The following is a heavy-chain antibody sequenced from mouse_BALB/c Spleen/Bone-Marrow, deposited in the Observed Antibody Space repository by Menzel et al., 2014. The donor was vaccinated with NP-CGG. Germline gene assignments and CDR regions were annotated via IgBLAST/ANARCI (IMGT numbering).Heavy chain of an antibody. Sequence: LQQPGSELVRPGASVKLSCKASGYTFTNFWMHWVRQRPGHGLEWIGNVYPGSDTANYDEKFKSKATLTVDTSSSTAYMQLSSLTSEDSAVYYCTRSLYYYPAYWGQGTLVTVST. CDR3: TRSLYYYPAY. J-gene: IGHJ3*01. CDR1: GYTFTNFW. V-gene: IGHV1S22*01. D-gene: IGHD1-1*01. CDR2: VYPGSDTA.